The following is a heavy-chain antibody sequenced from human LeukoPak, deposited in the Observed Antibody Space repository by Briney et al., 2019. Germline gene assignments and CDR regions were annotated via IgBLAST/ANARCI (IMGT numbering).Heavy chain of an antibody. CDR1: GGTFSSYA. V-gene: IGHV1-69*01. CDR2: IIPIFGAA. CDR3: ARVAAAGTPLGY. J-gene: IGHJ4*02. D-gene: IGHD6-13*01. Sequence: SVKVSCKASGGTFSSYAISWVRQAPGQGLEWMGGIIPIFGAANYAQKFQGRVTITADESTSTAYMELSSLRSEDTAVYYCARVAAAGTPLGYWGQGTLVTVSS.